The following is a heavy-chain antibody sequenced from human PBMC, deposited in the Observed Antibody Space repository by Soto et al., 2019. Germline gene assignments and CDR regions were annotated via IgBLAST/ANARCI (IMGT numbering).Heavy chain of an antibody. D-gene: IGHD2-2*01. CDR3: ARDPPGSYAFDY. CDR1: GFTFSSYG. V-gene: IGHV3-66*01. CDR2: IYSGGNT. Sequence: GGSLRLSCAASGFTFSSYGMHWVRQAPGKGLEWEALIYSGGNTYYADSVKGRFTISRDNSKNTLYFQMNSLRAEDTAVYYCARDPPGSYAFDYWGQGILVTVSS. J-gene: IGHJ4*02.